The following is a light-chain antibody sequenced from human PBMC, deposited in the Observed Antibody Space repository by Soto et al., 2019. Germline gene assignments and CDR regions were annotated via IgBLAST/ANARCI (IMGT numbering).Light chain of an antibody. J-gene: IGLJ1*01. V-gene: IGLV2-14*01. Sequence: QSLLTQPSSLSGSPGQSITLSCPGTSSDVGGYNYVSWYQQHPGKAPKLMIYDVSNRPSGVSNRFSGSKSGNTASLTISGLQAEDEADYYCSSYTSSSTDVFGTGTKVTVL. CDR1: SSDVGGYNY. CDR3: SSYTSSSTDV. CDR2: DVS.